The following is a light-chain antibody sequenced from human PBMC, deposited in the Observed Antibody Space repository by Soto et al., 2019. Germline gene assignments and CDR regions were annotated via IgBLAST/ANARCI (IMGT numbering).Light chain of an antibody. J-gene: IGKJ2*01. CDR2: DAS. Sequence: DIQMTQSPSSLSASVGDRVTITCQASQDISNYLNWYQQIPGKAPKLLIYDASNLETGVPSRFSGSGSGTHFTFTISSLQPEDIATYYCQQYDNLPRTFGQGTKLVIK. V-gene: IGKV1-33*01. CDR3: QQYDNLPRT. CDR1: QDISNY.